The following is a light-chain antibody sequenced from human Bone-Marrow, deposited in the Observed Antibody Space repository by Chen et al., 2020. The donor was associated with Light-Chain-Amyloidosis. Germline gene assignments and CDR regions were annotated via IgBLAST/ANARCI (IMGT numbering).Light chain of an antibody. V-gene: IGLV6-57*01. CDR2: EDD. J-gene: IGLJ3*02. Sequence: NFMLTQPHSVSESPGKTVIISCTRSSGSIATNYVQWYQQRPGSSPTTMIYEDDQRPSGVPDRFSGSIDRSSNYASLTISGLKTEDEADYYCQSYQGSSQGVFGGGTKLTVL. CDR1: SGSIATNY. CDR3: QSYQGSSQGV.